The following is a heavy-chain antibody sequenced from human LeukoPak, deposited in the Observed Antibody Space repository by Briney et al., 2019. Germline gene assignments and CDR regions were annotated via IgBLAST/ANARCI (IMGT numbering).Heavy chain of an antibody. Sequence: SETLSLTCTVSGASISGSYWSWIRQPPGKGLEWIGYIYFTGNSNYNPSLRSRVTMSVDTSKNQFSLKLSSVTAADTAVYYCAREEVVAAYYFDYWGQGTLVTVSS. J-gene: IGHJ4*02. CDR2: IYFTGNS. D-gene: IGHD2-15*01. V-gene: IGHV4-59*12. CDR1: GASISGSY. CDR3: AREEVVAAYYFDY.